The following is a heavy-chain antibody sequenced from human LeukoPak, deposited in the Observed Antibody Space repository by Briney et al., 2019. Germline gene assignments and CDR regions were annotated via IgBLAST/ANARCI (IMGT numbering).Heavy chain of an antibody. D-gene: IGHD2-2*01. J-gene: IGHJ4*02. V-gene: IGHV3-7*01. Sequence: PGGSLRLSCAASGFTFSSYWMSWVRQAPGKGLEWVANIKQDGSEEYYVDSVKGRFTIYRDTAKNSLYLQMNSLRAEDAAVYYCARGDRYCSRTSCYSDHWGQGTLVTVSS. CDR1: GFTFSSYW. CDR2: IKQDGSEE. CDR3: ARGDRYCSRTSCYSDH.